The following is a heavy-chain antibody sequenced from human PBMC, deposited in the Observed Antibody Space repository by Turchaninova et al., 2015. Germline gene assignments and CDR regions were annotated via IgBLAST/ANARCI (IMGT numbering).Heavy chain of an antibody. CDR3: ARQLSGSCDY. J-gene: IGHJ4*02. V-gene: IGHV1-2*02. D-gene: IGHD1-26*01. Sequence: QVQLVQSGAEVDKPGASVKVPGRTSGYTFTGYYVHWMRQAPEQGLEWMGWINPNSGGTTDAQKFQGRVTKTRDTSISTAYMELSRLRSDDTAVYYCARQLSGSCDYWGQGTLVTVSS. CDR1: GYTFTGYY. CDR2: INPNSGGT.